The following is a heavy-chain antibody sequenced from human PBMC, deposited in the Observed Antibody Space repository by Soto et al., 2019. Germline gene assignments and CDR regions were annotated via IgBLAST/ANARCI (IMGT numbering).Heavy chain of an antibody. D-gene: IGHD3-3*01. Sequence: SETLSLTCTVSGGSISSYYWSWIRQPPGKGLEWIGYIYYSGSTNYNPSLKSRVTISVDTSKNQFSLKLSSVTAADTAVYYCARSKPYDFWSGYSPKDDAFDIWGQGTMVTVSS. V-gene: IGHV4-59*01. CDR1: GGSISSYY. J-gene: IGHJ3*02. CDR3: ARSKPYDFWSGYSPKDDAFDI. CDR2: IYYSGST.